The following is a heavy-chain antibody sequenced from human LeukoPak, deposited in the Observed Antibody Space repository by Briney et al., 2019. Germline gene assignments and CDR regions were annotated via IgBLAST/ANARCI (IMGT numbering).Heavy chain of an antibody. Sequence: QPGGSLRLSCTTSGFTFGDYAMSWVRQAPGKGLEWVSFIRRKAHGGTTEYAASVKGRFSSSRDDSKSIAYLQMNSLKTEDTAVYFCTRVTYYYDNSGYFHFDSWGQGSLVTVSS. D-gene: IGHD3-22*01. J-gene: IGHJ4*02. V-gene: IGHV3-49*04. CDR2: IRRKAHGGTT. CDR3: TRVTYYYDNSGYFHFDS. CDR1: GFTFGDYA.